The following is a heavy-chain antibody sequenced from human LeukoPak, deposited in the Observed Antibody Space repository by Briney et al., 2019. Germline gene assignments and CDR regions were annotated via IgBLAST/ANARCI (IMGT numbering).Heavy chain of an antibody. J-gene: IGHJ4*02. CDR3: ARDQTAVTGVWGTIDY. CDR1: GFTFSGYG. V-gene: IGHV3-30*03. CDR2: ISYDGSNT. D-gene: IGHD2-8*02. Sequence: GGSLRLSCTASGFTFSGYGMHWVRQAPGMGLEWVAIISYDGSNTFYGDSVKGRFTISRDNSRKTLYLQMNSLRTEDTAVYYCARDQTAVTGVWGTIDYWGQGTLVTVSS.